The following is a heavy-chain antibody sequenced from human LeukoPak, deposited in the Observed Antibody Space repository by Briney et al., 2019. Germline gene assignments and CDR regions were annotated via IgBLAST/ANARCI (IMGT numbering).Heavy chain of an antibody. V-gene: IGHV1-69*05. D-gene: IGHD3-10*01. CDR2: IIPIFGTA. J-gene: IGHJ4*02. Sequence: SVKVSCKASGGTFSSYAISWVRQAPGQGREWMGRIIPIFGTANYAQKFQGRVTITTDESTSTAYMELSSLRSEDTAVYYCAREPDKYYYCSGSFGLTVDYWGQGTLVTVSS. CDR1: GGTFSSYA. CDR3: AREPDKYYYCSGSFGLTVDY.